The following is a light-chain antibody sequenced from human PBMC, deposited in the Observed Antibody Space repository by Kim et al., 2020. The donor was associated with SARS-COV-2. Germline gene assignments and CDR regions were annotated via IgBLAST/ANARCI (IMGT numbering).Light chain of an antibody. CDR3: QHDPSSWA. V-gene: IGKV1-5*01. J-gene: IGKJ1*01. CDR2: AAS. Sequence: SSAGGARVTSTCRASVSLTSWLAWYQQNPGAAPRLLISAASSVAGGVPSRCSGRAAGTEFPPIISSLQSDDFAYYCCQHDPSSWAFGQGTKVDIK. CDR1: VSLTSW.